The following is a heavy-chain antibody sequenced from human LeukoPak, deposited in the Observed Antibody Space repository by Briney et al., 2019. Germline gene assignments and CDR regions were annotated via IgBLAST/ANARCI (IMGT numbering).Heavy chain of an antibody. Sequence: GGSLRLSCAASGFTFSSYWMHWVRQAPGKGLVWVSHINGDGSSTTYADSVKGRFTISRDNAKNTLYLQMNSLRAEDTAVYYCARVGYRFEYWGQGTLVTVSS. CDR2: INGDGSST. V-gene: IGHV3-74*03. D-gene: IGHD5-12*01. CDR3: ARVGYRFEY. J-gene: IGHJ4*02. CDR1: GFTFSSYW.